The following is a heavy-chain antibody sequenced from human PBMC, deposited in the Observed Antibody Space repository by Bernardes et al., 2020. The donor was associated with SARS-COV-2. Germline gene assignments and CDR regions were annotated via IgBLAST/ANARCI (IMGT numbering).Heavy chain of an antibody. CDR1: GFTFSSYA. CDR3: AKVRPSRGYSGYDYVDWYFDL. Sequence: GSLRLSCAASGFTFSSYAMSWVRQAPGKGLEWVSAISGSGGSTYYADSVKGRFTISRDNSKNTLYLQMNSLRAEDTAVYYCAKVRPSRGYSGYDYVDWYFDLWGRGTLVTVSS. CDR2: ISGSGGST. V-gene: IGHV3-23*01. D-gene: IGHD5-12*01. J-gene: IGHJ2*01.